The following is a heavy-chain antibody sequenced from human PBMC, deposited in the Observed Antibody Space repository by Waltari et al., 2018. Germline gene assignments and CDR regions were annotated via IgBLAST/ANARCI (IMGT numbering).Heavy chain of an antibody. D-gene: IGHD6-19*01. V-gene: IGHV1-2*02. CDR3: ARYTSGHEDY. CDR2: INPNNGGT. Sequence: QVQLVQSGAEVKKTGASVKVSCKAARYTFTGDERQWVRQAPGQGLEWMGWINPNNGGTNYAQKFQGRVSMTWDTSISTAYMELSRLRSDDTAVYYCARYTSGHEDYWGQGTLVTVSS. CDR1: RYTFTGDE. J-gene: IGHJ4*02.